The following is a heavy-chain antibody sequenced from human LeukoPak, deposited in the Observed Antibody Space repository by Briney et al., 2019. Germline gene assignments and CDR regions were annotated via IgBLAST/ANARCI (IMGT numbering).Heavy chain of an antibody. CDR3: ARLNYDILTGQRYMDV. D-gene: IGHD3-9*01. V-gene: IGHV4-39*01. J-gene: IGHJ6*03. CDR2: IYYSGST. Sequence: SETLSLTCTVSGGSISSSSYYWGWIRQPPGKGLEWIGSIYYSGSTYYNPSLKSRVTISVDTSKNQFPLKLSSVTAADTAVYYCARLNYDILTGQRYMDVWGKGTTVTVSS. CDR1: GGSISSSSYY.